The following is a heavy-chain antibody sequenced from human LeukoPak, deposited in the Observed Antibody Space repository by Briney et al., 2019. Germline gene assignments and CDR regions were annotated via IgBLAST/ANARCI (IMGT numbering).Heavy chain of an antibody. CDR2: TYYRSTWYN. V-gene: IGHV6-1*01. CDR3: ARRLTQYDCFDP. J-gene: IGHJ5*02. D-gene: IGHD2-2*01. Sequence: SQTLSLTCAISGGSVSSNNVTWNWIRQSPSRGLEWLGRTYYRSTWYNDYAVSVRGRITVNPDTSKNQFSLHLNSVTPEDTAVYYCARRLTQYDCFDPWGQGILVTVSS. CDR1: GGSVSSNNVT.